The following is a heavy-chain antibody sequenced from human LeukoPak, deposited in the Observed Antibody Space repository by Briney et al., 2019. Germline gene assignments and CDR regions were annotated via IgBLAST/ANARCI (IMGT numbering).Heavy chain of an antibody. CDR3: ARVGFRGPWIAFDI. J-gene: IGHJ3*02. D-gene: IGHD1-1*01. Sequence: ASVKVSCKASGYTFTSYGISWVRQAPGQGLEWMGIINPSGGSTSYAQKFQGRVTMTRDTSTSTVYMELSSLRSEDTAVYYCARVGFRGPWIAFDIWGQGTMVTVSS. CDR2: INPSGGST. V-gene: IGHV1-46*01. CDR1: GYTFTSYG.